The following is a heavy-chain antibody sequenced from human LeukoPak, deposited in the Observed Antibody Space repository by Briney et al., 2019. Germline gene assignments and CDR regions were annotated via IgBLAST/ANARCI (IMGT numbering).Heavy chain of an antibody. CDR3: ARVNTYYDILTGYFPNWFDP. J-gene: IGHJ5*02. D-gene: IGHD3-9*01. Sequence: SETLSLTCTVSGGSISSYYWSWIRQSPGKGLEWIGYIYYSGSTDYNPSLKSRVTISVDTSKNQFSLKLSSVTAADTAVYYCARVNTYYDILTGYFPNWFDPWGQGTLVTVSS. V-gene: IGHV4-59*12. CDR2: IYYSGST. CDR1: GGSISSYY.